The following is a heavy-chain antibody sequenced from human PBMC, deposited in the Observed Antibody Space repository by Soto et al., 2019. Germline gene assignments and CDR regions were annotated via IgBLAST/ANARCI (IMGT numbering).Heavy chain of an antibody. V-gene: IGHV1-69*13. CDR2: IIPMFGST. D-gene: IGHD2-21*02. Sequence: GASVKVSCKAFGGTFSSYAICWVRQAPGQGLEWMGGIIPMFGSTNYAQKFQGRVTITADESTSTAFMELSSLRSEDTAVYYCARRVVVTSIRDIAYYYCGLDVWGQGTTVTVSS. CDR3: ARRVVVTSIRDIAYYYCGLDV. J-gene: IGHJ6*02. CDR1: GGTFSSYA.